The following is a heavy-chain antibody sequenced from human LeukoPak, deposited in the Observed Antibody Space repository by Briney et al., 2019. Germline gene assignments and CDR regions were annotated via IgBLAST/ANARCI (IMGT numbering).Heavy chain of an antibody. J-gene: IGHJ4*02. CDR2: IKQDGSEI. V-gene: IGHV3-7*03. D-gene: IGHD3-10*01. CDR1: GFTFSSHW. Sequence: PGGSLRLSCADSGFTFSSHWMSWVRQAPGKGLEWVANIKQDGSEIYYLDSVKGRFTISRDNSKNTLYLQMNSLRVEDTAVYYCARVSSMLRGPLVIYYFDFWGQGTLVTVSS. CDR3: ARVSSMLRGPLVIYYFDF.